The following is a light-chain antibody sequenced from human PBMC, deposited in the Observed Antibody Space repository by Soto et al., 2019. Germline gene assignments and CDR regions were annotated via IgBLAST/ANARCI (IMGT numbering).Light chain of an antibody. CDR2: GSS. CDR1: QSINNH. CDR3: QQSFTAPIT. V-gene: IGKV1-39*01. J-gene: IGKJ5*01. Sequence: DIQLTQSPSSLAASVGDRVTVTCRTSQSINNHLDWYQQKPGQAPKLLIYGSSSLPYGIPSRFSGSGSGSAFTLTISSLQPEDSATYYCQQSFTAPITFGQGTLLEIK.